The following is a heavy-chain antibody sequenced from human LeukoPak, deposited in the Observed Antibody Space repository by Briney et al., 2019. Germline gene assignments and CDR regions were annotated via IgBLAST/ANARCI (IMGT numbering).Heavy chain of an antibody. CDR1: GFTFSSYA. CDR3: AKGSSSGWSEGFSDY. CDR2: ISDSGGRT. V-gene: IGHV3-23*01. Sequence: GGSLRLSCAASGFTFSSYAMSWVRQAPGKGLEWVSSISDSGGRTYHADSVRGRFTISRDNSKNTLFVQMNSLRAEDTAVYYCAKGSSSGWSEGFSDYWGQGTLVTVSS. J-gene: IGHJ4*02. D-gene: IGHD6-19*01.